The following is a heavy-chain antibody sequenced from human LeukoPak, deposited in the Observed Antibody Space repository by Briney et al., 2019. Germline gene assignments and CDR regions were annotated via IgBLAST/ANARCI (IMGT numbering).Heavy chain of an antibody. CDR2: MNPNSGNT. CDR3: ARAITIFDYYYMDV. V-gene: IGHV1-8*01. Sequence: ASVKVSCKASGYTFTSYDINWVRQATGQGLEWMGWMNPNSGNTGYAQKFQGRVTMTRNTSISTAYMELSSLRSEDTAVYFCARAITIFDYYYMDVWGKGTTVTVSS. J-gene: IGHJ6*03. CDR1: GYTFTSYD. D-gene: IGHD3-3*01.